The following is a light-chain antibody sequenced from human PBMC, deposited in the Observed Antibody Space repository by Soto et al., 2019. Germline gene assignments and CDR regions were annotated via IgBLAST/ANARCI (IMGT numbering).Light chain of an antibody. Sequence: EILLTQSPGTLSLSPGARATLSCRASQSVSRNYLAWYQQNPGQAPRLLIYDASNRATGIPARFSGSGSGTEFTLTISNLQSEDFALYYCQHYFNWPYTFGQGTKVDNK. J-gene: IGKJ2*01. CDR3: QHYFNWPYT. V-gene: IGKV3D-15*01. CDR1: QSVSRN. CDR2: DAS.